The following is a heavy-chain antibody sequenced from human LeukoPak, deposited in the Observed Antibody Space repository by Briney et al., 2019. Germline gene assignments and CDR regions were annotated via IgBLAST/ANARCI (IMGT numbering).Heavy chain of an antibody. V-gene: IGHV3-48*01. CDR3: ARDAVVVVPATSRSYYYYYYYMDV. J-gene: IGHJ6*03. D-gene: IGHD2-2*01. CDR1: GFTFSSYS. Sequence: GGSLRLSCAASGFTFSSYSMSWVRQAPGKGRGWVSYISSGSSTIYYADSVKGRFTISRDNAKNSLYLQMNSLRAEDTAVYYCARDAVVVVPATSRSYYYYYYYMDVWGKGTTVTVSS. CDR2: ISSGSSTI.